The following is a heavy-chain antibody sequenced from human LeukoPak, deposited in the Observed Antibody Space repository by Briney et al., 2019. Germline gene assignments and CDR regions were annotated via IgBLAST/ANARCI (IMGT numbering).Heavy chain of an antibody. V-gene: IGHV3-74*01. CDR3: AGERSDMIGD. CDR1: GFTFSSYW. J-gene: IGHJ4*02. D-gene: IGHD3-16*01. Sequence: GGSLRLSCAVSGFTFSSYWMHWVRQAPGKGLVWVSRINSDGSSTSYADSVKGRFTISRDNAKNTLYLQMNSLRAGDTAVYYCAGERSDMIGDWGQGTLVTVSS. CDR2: INSDGSST.